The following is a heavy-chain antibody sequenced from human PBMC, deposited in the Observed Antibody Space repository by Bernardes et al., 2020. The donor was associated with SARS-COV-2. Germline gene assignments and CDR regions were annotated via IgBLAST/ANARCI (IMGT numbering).Heavy chain of an antibody. V-gene: IGHV1-18*01. CDR1: GYTFTNYG. CDR2: ISPENGDT. CDR3: ARDRGEAAKYAMDV. Sequence: SVKVSCKASGYTFTNYGINWVRQVPGQGLEWMGWISPENGDTEYGQMFQGRVTMTKDTSTRIVYMEVRSLRSDDTAVYYCARDRGEAAKYAMDVWGQGTTVTVSS. J-gene: IGHJ6*02. D-gene: IGHD3-10*01.